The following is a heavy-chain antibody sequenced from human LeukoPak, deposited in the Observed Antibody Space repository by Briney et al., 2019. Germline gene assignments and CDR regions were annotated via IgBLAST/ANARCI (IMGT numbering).Heavy chain of an antibody. CDR2: INPNSGGT. CDR3: ARTIRTYSSSRSLDY. CDR1: GYTFTGYY. J-gene: IGHJ4*02. V-gene: IGHV1-2*02. Sequence: ASVKVSCKASGYTFTGYYMHWVRQAPGQGLEWMGWINPNSGGTNYAQKFQGRVTMTRDTSISTAYMELSRLRSDDTAVYYCARTIRTYSSSRSLDYWGQGTPVTVSS. D-gene: IGHD6-13*01.